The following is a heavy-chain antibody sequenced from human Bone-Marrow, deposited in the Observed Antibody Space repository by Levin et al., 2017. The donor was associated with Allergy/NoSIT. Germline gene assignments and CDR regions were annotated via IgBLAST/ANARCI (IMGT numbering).Heavy chain of an antibody. CDR3: ARVFETGRRDGGYYYHYYMDV. D-gene: IGHD2-15*01. V-gene: IGHV3-21*01. CDR1: GFTFNSYS. Sequence: GGSLRLSCAASGFTFNSYSMNWVRQAPGKGLEWVSSISSSSNYMSYVDSVKGRFIISRDNAKNSLFLQMHSLRAEDTAVYYCARVFETGRRDGGYYYHYYMDVWGKGTTVTVSS. J-gene: IGHJ6*03. CDR2: ISSSSNYM.